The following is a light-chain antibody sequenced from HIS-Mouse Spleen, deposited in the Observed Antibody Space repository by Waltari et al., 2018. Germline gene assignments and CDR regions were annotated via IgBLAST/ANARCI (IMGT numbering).Light chain of an antibody. Sequence: SYELTQPPSVSVAPGKTARITCGGNNIGSKRVHWYQQKPGQAPVLVVYDDSDRPPGIPERFSGSNSGNTATLTISRVEAGDEADYYCQVWDSSSDHPYVFGTGTKVTVL. J-gene: IGLJ1*01. CDR1: NIGSKR. CDR3: QVWDSSSDHPYV. V-gene: IGLV3-21*03. CDR2: DDS.